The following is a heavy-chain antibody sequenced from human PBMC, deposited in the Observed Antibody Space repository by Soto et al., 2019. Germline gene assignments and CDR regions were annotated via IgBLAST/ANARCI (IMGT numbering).Heavy chain of an antibody. J-gene: IGHJ3*02. CDR1: GFTFSGHW. CDR2: INTDGGSS. Sequence: EVQLVKSGGDLVQPGGSLSLSCAASGFTFSGHWMHWVRQVPGKGLEWVARINTDGGSSAYADSVKGRFAISRDNAKNTLSLQMNGLRAEDTAVYYCAREAGYCSRTSCYRRSFDTWGLGTTVTVSS. D-gene: IGHD2-2*01. V-gene: IGHV3-74*03. CDR3: AREAGYCSRTSCYRRSFDT.